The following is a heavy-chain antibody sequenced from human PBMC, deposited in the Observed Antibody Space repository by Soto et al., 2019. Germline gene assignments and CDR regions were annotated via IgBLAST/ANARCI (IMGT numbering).Heavy chain of an antibody. CDR2: INHSGST. D-gene: IGHD4-17*01. Sequence: SETLSLTCAVYGGSFSGYSWSWIRQPPGKGLEWIGEINHSGSTNYNPSLKSRVTISVDTSKNQFSLKLSSVTAADTAVYYCASYGDYVVDYYGMDVWGQGTTVTVSS. J-gene: IGHJ6*02. CDR3: ASYGDYVVDYYGMDV. V-gene: IGHV4-34*01. CDR1: GGSFSGYS.